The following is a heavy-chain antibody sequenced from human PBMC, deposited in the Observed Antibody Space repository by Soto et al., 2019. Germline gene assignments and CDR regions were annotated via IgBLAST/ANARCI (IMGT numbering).Heavy chain of an antibody. CDR2: INHNGSSR. J-gene: IGHJ4*02. CDR3: AKDPYIVVVPAAPEN. V-gene: IGHV3-64*04. Sequence: GGSLRLSCSASGFTFCNYAFHWFRQAPGKGLEYVSAINHNGSSRYYADSVKGRFTISRDNSKNTLYLQMNSLRAEDTAVYYCAKDPYIVVVPAAPENWGQETLVTVAS. D-gene: IGHD2-2*01. CDR1: GFTFCNYA.